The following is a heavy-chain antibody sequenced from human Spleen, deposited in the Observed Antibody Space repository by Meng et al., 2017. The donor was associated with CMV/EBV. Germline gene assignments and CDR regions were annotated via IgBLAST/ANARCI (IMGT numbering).Heavy chain of an antibody. CDR3: AKRACSSTSCYRRPPDV. CDR2: ISSNSAAI. D-gene: IGHD2-2*02. CDR1: GFTFSSYS. Sequence: GGSLRLSCVVSGFTFSSYSMNWVRQAPGKGLECVSYISSNSAAIYYAASVKGRFTISRDNSKNTLYLQMNSLRAEDTAVYYCAKRACSSTSCYRRPPDVWGQGTTVTVSS. J-gene: IGHJ6*02. V-gene: IGHV3-48*01.